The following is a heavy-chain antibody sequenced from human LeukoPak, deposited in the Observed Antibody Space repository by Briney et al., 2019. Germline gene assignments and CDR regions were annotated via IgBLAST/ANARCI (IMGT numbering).Heavy chain of an antibody. CDR3: AVVMGAVDY. CDR2: IYYSGST. D-gene: IGHD3-22*01. V-gene: IGHV4-39*01. Sequence: SETLFLTCSVSGGSISSSSYYWGWIRQPPGKGLEWIGSIYYSGSTYYNPSLKSRVTISVDTSKNQFSLKLSSVTAADTAVYYCAVVMGAVDYWGQGTLVTVSS. CDR1: GGSISSSSYY. J-gene: IGHJ4*02.